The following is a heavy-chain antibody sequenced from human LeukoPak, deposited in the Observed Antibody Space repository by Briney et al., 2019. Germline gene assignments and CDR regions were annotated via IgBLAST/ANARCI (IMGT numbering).Heavy chain of an antibody. CDR1: GYTFTSYG. CDR2: ISAYNGNT. J-gene: IGHJ6*03. D-gene: IGHD4-11*01. Sequence: GASVKVSCKASGYTFTSYGISWVRQAPGQGLEWMGWISAYNGNTNYAQKLQGRVTMTTDTSTSTAYMELRSLRSDDTAVYYCARASVTYYYYYYMDVWGKGTTVTVSS. V-gene: IGHV1-18*01. CDR3: ARASVTYYYYYYMDV.